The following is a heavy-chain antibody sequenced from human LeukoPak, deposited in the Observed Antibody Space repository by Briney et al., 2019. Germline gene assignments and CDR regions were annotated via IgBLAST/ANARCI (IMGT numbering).Heavy chain of an antibody. CDR1: GGSISSYY. V-gene: IGHV4-4*07. CDR2: IYTSGGT. J-gene: IGHJ4*02. D-gene: IGHD2/OR15-2a*01. Sequence: PSETLSLTCTVSGGSISSYYWSWIRQPAGKGLEWSGRIYTSGGTNYNPSLKSRVTISLYKCKNQFSLNLSSVTAAYTALCYFXXXXXTGKVTGPXDYWGQXTLVTVSS. CDR3: XXXXXTGKVTGPXDY.